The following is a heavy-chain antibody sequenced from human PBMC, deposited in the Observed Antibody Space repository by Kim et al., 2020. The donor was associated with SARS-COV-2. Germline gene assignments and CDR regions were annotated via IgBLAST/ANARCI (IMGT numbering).Heavy chain of an antibody. V-gene: IGHV3-7*03. Sequence: GGSLRLSCQASGFTFTAYWMNWVRQAPGKGLEWVASIALNETEKYYADSLRGRFTISRDNARKSLFLQMNSLSGEDTAVYYCARNNGHETLDSWGQGTLVTVSS. CDR1: GFTFTAYW. D-gene: IGHD2-8*01. J-gene: IGHJ4*02. CDR3: ARNNGHETLDS. CDR2: IALNETEK.